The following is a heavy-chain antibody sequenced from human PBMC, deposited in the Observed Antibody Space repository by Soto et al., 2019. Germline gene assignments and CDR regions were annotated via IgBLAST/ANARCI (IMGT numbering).Heavy chain of an antibody. CDR1: GFTFSSYA. CDR2: ISYDGSNK. D-gene: IGHD3-10*01. V-gene: IGHV3-30-3*01. J-gene: IGHJ6*02. Sequence: PGGSLRLSCAASGFTFSSYAMHWVRQAPGKGLEWVAVISYDGSNKYYADSVKGRFTISRDNSKNTLYLQMNSLRAEDTAVYYCARPRGDGYNYYYYGMDVWGQGTTVTVSS. CDR3: ARPRGDGYNYYYYGMDV.